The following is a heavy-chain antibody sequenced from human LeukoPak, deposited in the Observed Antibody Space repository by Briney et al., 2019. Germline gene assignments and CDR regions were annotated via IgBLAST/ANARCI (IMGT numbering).Heavy chain of an antibody. V-gene: IGHV1-24*01. CDR1: GYTLTELS. D-gene: IGHD6-19*01. Sequence: ASVKVSCTVSGYTLTELSMHWVRQAPGKGLEWMGGFDPEDGETIYAQKFQGRVTMTEDTSTDTAYMELSSLRSEDTAVYYCATGGQGGGWYTNWGQGTLVTVSS. CDR3: ATGGQGGGWYTN. J-gene: IGHJ4*02. CDR2: FDPEDGET.